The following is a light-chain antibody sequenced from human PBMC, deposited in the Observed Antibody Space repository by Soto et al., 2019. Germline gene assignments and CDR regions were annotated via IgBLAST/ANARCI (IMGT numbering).Light chain of an antibody. CDR3: GSYAGSSSVV. Sequence: QSALTQPASVSGSPGQSITISCTGTSSDVGSYNLVSWYQQHPGKAPKLMIYEVSKRPSGVSNRFSGSKSGNTASLTISGLKDEEEADSYSGSYAGSSSVVLGGGTKLTVL. CDR1: SSDVGSYNL. V-gene: IGLV2-23*02. CDR2: EVS. J-gene: IGLJ2*01.